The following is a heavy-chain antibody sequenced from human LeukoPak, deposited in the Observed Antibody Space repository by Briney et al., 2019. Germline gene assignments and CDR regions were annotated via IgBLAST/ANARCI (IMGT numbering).Heavy chain of an antibody. Sequence: GGSLRLSCAASGFTFSSYEMNWVRQAPGKGLEWVSYISSSGSTIYYADSVKGRFTISRDNAKNSLYLQMNSLRAEDTAVYYCAREHDYGDYVPYDYWGQGTLVTVSS. CDR2: ISSSGSTI. D-gene: IGHD4-17*01. CDR3: AREHDYGDYVPYDY. J-gene: IGHJ4*02. V-gene: IGHV3-48*03. CDR1: GFTFSSYE.